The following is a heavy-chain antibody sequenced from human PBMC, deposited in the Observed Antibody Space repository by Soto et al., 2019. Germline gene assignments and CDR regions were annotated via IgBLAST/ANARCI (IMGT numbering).Heavy chain of an antibody. CDR1: GFTFSSYG. J-gene: IGHJ4*02. V-gene: IGHV3-30*18. CDR3: AKDLGSSSSPLDY. Sequence: GGSLRLSCAASGFTFSSYGMHWVRQAPGKGLEWVAVISYDGSNKYYADSVKGRFTISRDNSKNTLYLQMNSLRAEDTAVYYCAKDLGSSSSPLDYWGQGTLVTVSS. D-gene: IGHD6-6*01. CDR2: ISYDGSNK.